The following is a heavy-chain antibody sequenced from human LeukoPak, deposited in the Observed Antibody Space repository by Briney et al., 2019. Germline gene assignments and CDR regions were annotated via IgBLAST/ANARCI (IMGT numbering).Heavy chain of an antibody. Sequence: GGSLRLSCAASGFTVSSNYMSWVRQAPGKGLECVSVIYSGGSTYYADSVKGRFTISRDTSKNTLYLQMNSLRAEDTAVYYCASPGIAAAGPFYYYVMDVWGQGTTVTVSS. D-gene: IGHD6-13*01. CDR2: IYSGGST. CDR3: ASPGIAAAGPFYYYVMDV. V-gene: IGHV3-53*01. J-gene: IGHJ6*02. CDR1: GFTVSSNY.